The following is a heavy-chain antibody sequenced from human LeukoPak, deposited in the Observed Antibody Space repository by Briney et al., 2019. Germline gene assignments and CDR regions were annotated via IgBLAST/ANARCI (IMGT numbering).Heavy chain of an antibody. Sequence: GESLQISCKGSGYRFTSYWIGWVRQMPGKGLEWMGIIYPGDSDTRYSPSFQDQVTISADKSISTAYLQWSSLKASDTAMYYCARLESEVVPAALYYYYYYMDVWGKGTTVTVSS. V-gene: IGHV5-51*01. CDR3: ARLESEVVPAALYYYYYYMDV. D-gene: IGHD2-2*01. J-gene: IGHJ6*03. CDR2: IYPGDSDT. CDR1: GYRFTSYW.